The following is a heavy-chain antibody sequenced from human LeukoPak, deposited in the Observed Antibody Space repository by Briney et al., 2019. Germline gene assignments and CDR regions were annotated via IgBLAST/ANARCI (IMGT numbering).Heavy chain of an antibody. CDR1: GFTFSSYG. CDR2: ISYDGSNK. D-gene: IGHD2-2*01. CDR3: AKDSPRSRYCSSTSCHTKFDY. J-gene: IGHJ4*02. Sequence: GRSLRLSCAASGFTFSSYGMHWVRQAPGKGLEWVAVISYDGSNKYYADSVKGRFTISRDNSKNTLYLQMNSLRAEDTAVYYCAKDSPRSRYCSSTSCHTKFDYWGQGTLVTVSS. V-gene: IGHV3-30*18.